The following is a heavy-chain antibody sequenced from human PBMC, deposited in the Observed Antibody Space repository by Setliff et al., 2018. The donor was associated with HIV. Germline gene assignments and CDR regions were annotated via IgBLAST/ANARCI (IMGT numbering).Heavy chain of an antibody. CDR3: ARDATYYNFWSGSYDALDV. Sequence: HPGGSLRLSCPASGFTFSSYGMHWVRQAPGKGLEWVAFIRYDGSEKYYIESVKGRFTISRDNSKKMLYLQMNSLRAEDTAVYYCARDATYYNFWSGSYDALDVWGPGTMVTVSS. V-gene: IGHV3-30*02. CDR2: IRYDGSEK. J-gene: IGHJ3*01. D-gene: IGHD3-3*01. CDR1: GFTFSSYG.